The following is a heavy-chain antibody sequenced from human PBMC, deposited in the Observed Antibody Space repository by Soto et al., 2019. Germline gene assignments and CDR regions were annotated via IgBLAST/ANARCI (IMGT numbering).Heavy chain of an antibody. D-gene: IGHD6-19*01. V-gene: IGHV3-9*01. Sequence: EVQLVESGGGLVQPGRSLRLSCAASGFTFDDYVMHWVRQAPGKGLEWVSGISWNSGSICYADSVKGRFTISRDNAKNSLYLQMNSLRAEDTALYYCAKDIWYSSGLRAFDIRGQGTMVTVSS. CDR1: GFTFDDYV. CDR2: ISWNSGSI. J-gene: IGHJ3*02. CDR3: AKDIWYSSGLRAFDI.